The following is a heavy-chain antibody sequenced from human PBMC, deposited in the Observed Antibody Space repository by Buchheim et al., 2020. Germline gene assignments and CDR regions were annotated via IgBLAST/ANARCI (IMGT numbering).Heavy chain of an antibody. CDR1: GYTFTTYA. D-gene: IGHD3-3*01. V-gene: IGHV1-3*01. CDR2: INAGNGDT. Sequence: QVQVVQSGAEVEKPGASLKVSCKASGYTFTTYAIHWVRQAPGQGFEWMGWINAGNGDTKYSQKFQGRVTITRDASASTAYVELSSLRSEDTAVYYCARGGTGESGYCDYWGQGTL. J-gene: IGHJ4*02. CDR3: ARGGTGESGYCDY.